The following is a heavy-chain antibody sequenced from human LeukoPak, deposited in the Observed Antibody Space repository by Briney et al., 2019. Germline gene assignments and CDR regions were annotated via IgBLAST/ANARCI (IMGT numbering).Heavy chain of an antibody. CDR2: INPSGGST. J-gene: IGHJ1*01. V-gene: IGHV1-46*03. D-gene: IGHD2-8*01. CDR1: GYTFTSYY. Sequence: ASVKVSCKASGYTFTSYYMHWVRQAPGQGLEWMGIINPSGGSTSYAQKFQGRVTMTRDTSTSTVYMELSSLRSEDTAVYYCAHVLMVYAMTSEYFQHWGQGTLVTVSS. CDR3: AHVLMVYAMTSEYFQH.